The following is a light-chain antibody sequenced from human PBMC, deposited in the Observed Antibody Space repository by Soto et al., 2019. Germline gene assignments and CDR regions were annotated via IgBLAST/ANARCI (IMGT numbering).Light chain of an antibody. CDR2: EDN. CDR1: SGSIASNH. CDR3: QSYDSSTWV. Sequence: FMLTQSHSVSESPGKTVTISCTRSSGSIASNHVQWYQQRPGSAPLTVIYEDNQRPSGVPDRFSASIDTSSNSASLTISGLKTEDEADYYCQSYDSSTWVFGGGTKVTVL. J-gene: IGLJ3*02. V-gene: IGLV6-57*04.